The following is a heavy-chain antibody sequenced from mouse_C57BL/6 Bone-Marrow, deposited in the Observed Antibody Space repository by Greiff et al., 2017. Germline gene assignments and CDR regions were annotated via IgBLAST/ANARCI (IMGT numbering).Heavy chain of an antibody. CDR2: IRSKSNNYAT. CDR3: VILYSNYERFAY. V-gene: IGHV10-1*01. Sequence: EVQLVESGGGLVQPKGSLKLSCAASGFSFNTYAMNWVRQAPGKGLEWVARIRSKSNNYATYYADSVKDRFTISRDDSESMLYLQMNNLKTEDTAMYYCVILYSNYERFAYWGQGTLVTVSA. D-gene: IGHD2-5*01. CDR1: GFSFNTYA. J-gene: IGHJ3*01.